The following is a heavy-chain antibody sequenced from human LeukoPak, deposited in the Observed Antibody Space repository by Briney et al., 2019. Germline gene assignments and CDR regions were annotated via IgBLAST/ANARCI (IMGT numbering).Heavy chain of an antibody. V-gene: IGHV3-23*01. CDR2: ISGSGGST. J-gene: IGHJ4*02. CDR1: GFIFGAYW. D-gene: IGHD3-22*01. CDR3: AKGSLTYYYDSSGYYYFDY. Sequence: GGSQRLSCEASGFIFGAYWMLWVRQAPGKGLEWVSAISGSGGSTYYADSVKGRFTISRDNSKNTLYLQMNSLRAEDTAVYYCAKGSLTYYYDSSGYYYFDYWGQGTLVTVSS.